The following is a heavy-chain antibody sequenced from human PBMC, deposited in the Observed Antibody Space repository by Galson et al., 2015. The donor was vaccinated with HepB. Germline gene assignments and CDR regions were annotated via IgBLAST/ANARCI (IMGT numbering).Heavy chain of an antibody. V-gene: IGHV1-69*13. CDR3: ARDSGPLKGSGSYYTPHV. CDR1: GGTFSSYA. CDR2: IIPIFGTA. D-gene: IGHD3-10*01. J-gene: IGHJ6*04. Sequence: SVKVSCKASGGTFSSYAISWVRQAPGQGLEWMGGIIPIFGTANYAQKFQGRVTITADESTSTAYMELSSLRSEDTAVYYCARDSGPLKGSGSYYTPHVWGKGTTVTVSS.